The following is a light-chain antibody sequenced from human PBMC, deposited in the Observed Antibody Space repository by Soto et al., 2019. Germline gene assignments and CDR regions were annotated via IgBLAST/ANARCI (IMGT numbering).Light chain of an antibody. V-gene: IGKV3-11*01. Sequence: EIVLTQSPATLSLSPGDRATLSCRASQDIVNYLAWYQQKPGQAPRLLIYDASNRATGIPARFSGSGSGTDFTLTISSLEPEDFAVYYCQQRSNWPPLTFGGGTKVEIK. CDR1: QDIVNY. CDR2: DAS. J-gene: IGKJ4*01. CDR3: QQRSNWPPLT.